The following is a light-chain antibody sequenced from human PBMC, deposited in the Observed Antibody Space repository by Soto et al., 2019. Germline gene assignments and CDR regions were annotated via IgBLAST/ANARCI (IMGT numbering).Light chain of an antibody. CDR2: AAS. Sequence: DIQMTQSPSSLSASVGDRVTITCRASQGISNYLAWYQQKPGKVPKLLIYAASTLQSGVPSRFSGSGSGTDFTLTISSLHHEYVATYYCQKYNNAPRTFGQGTKVEIK. CDR1: QGISNY. V-gene: IGKV1-27*01. CDR3: QKYNNAPRT. J-gene: IGKJ1*01.